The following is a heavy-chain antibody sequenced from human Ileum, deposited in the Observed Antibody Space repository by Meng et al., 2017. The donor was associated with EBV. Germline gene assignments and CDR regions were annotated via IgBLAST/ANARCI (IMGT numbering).Heavy chain of an antibody. CDR1: AYTFTRYK. CDR3: AREVSSYISDWIDP. CDR2: INTGNGDT. Sequence: QVQIVQSGAEVKKPGASVNLSCKASAYTFTRYKIHWVRQVPGHRLEWMGWINTGNGDTKYARRFQGRVTITRDKSTGTAYMDLNRLTFEDTAVYYCAREVSSYISDWIDPWGQGTLVTVSS. V-gene: IGHV1-3*04. J-gene: IGHJ5*02. D-gene: IGHD1-26*01.